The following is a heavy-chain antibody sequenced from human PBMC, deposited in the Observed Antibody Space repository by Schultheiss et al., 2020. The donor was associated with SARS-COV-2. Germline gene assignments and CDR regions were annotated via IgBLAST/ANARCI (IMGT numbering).Heavy chain of an antibody. D-gene: IGHD2-21*01. V-gene: IGHV4-38-2*01. CDR1: GYSISNGYY. CDR2: IYHSGST. Sequence: SETLSLTCGVSGYSISNGYYWGWIRQPPGKGLEWIGNIYHSGSTYYNPSLKSRVTISLDTSKNQFSLKLSSVTAADTAVYYCARASRVYGVVIAKSDYWGQGTLVTVSS. CDR3: ARASRVYGVVIAKSDY. J-gene: IGHJ4*02.